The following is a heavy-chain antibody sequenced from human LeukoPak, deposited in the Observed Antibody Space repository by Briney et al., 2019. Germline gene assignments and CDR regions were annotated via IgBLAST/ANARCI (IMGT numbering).Heavy chain of an antibody. D-gene: IGHD6-19*01. V-gene: IGHV4-59*02. CDR2: VSHSGST. CDR1: GGSVSTYS. CDR3: ARAGSGWSFDY. Sequence: SETLSLTCTVSGGSVSTYSWSWIRQPPGKELEWIGYVSHSGSTNCNPSLKSRLTMSLETPKSHFSLRLRSVNAADTAVYYCARAGSGWSFDYWGQGSLVTVSS. J-gene: IGHJ4*02.